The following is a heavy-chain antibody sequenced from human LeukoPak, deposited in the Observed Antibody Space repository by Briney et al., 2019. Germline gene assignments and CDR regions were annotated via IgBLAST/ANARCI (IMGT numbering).Heavy chain of an antibody. J-gene: IGHJ4*02. CDR2: IYYSGST. V-gene: IGHV4-59*01. Sequence: SETLSLTCTVSGGSISSYYWSWIRQPPGKGLEWIGYIYYSGSTNYNPSLKSRVTISVDTSKNHFSLKLSSVTAADTAVYYCARGIYYYDSSAYFYFDYWGQGTLVTVSS. CDR3: ARGIYYYDSSAYFYFDY. D-gene: IGHD3-22*01. CDR1: GGSISSYY.